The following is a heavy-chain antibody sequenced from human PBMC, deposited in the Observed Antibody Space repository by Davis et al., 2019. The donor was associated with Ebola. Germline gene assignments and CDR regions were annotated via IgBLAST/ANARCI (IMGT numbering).Heavy chain of an antibody. CDR2: ISYDGSNK. V-gene: IGHV3-30-3*01. CDR1: GFTFSSYA. CDR3: AKAYCSSTSCYTWAFDY. Sequence: GESLKISCAASGFTFSSYAMHWVRQAPGKGLEWVAVISYDGSNKYYADSVKGRFTISRDNSKNTLYLQMNSLRAEDTAVYYCAKAYCSSTSCYTWAFDYWGQGTLVTVSS. J-gene: IGHJ4*02. D-gene: IGHD2-2*02.